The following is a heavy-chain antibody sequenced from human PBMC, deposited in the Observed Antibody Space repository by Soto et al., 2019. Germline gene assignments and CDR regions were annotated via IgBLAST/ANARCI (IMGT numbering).Heavy chain of an antibody. CDR2: ISSSSSYI. V-gene: IGHV3-21*04. Sequence: PGGSLRLSCAASGFTFSSYSMNWVRQAPGKGLEWVSSISSSSSYIYYADSVKGRFTISRDNAKNSLYLQMNSLRAEDTAVYYCARLFASYNNCLDHWGQGTLVTVSS. D-gene: IGHD1-26*01. CDR3: ARLFASYNNCLDH. J-gene: IGHJ5*02. CDR1: GFTFSSYS.